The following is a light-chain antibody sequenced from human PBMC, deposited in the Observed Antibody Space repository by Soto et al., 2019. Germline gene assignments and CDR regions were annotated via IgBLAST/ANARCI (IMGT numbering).Light chain of an antibody. CDR3: QQYGSSPPFT. J-gene: IGKJ5*01. Sequence: EIVLTQSPGTLSLSPGERATLSCRASQSVSSSYLAWYQQKPGQAPRLLIYGASSRATGIPDRFSGSGSGTDFTLTISRLEAEDFAVYYCQQYGSSPPFTFGQWTRLEIK. V-gene: IGKV3-20*01. CDR2: GAS. CDR1: QSVSSSY.